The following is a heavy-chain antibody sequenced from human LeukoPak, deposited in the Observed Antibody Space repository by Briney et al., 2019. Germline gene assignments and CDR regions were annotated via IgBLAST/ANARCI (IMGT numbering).Heavy chain of an antibody. Sequence: RASVKVSCKASGYTFTGYYMHWVRQAPGQGLEWMGWINPNSGGTNYAQKFQGRVTMTRDTSISTAYMELSRLRSDDTAVYYCARDSAPLRYFDWLLLGQPGYYGMDVWGQGTTVTVSS. V-gene: IGHV1-2*02. CDR3: ARDSAPLRYFDWLLLGQPGYYGMDV. CDR1: GYTFTGYY. J-gene: IGHJ6*02. D-gene: IGHD3-9*01. CDR2: INPNSGGT.